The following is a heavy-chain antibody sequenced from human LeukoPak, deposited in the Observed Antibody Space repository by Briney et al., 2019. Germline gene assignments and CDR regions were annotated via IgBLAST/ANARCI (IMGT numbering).Heavy chain of an antibody. J-gene: IGHJ4*02. CDR2: INTDGTVT. Sequence: PGGSLRLSCAASGFTFSKYWMLWVRQAPGKGLESVSRINTDGTVTTYADSVKGRFTVSRDNADNTMFLQMNSVRVEDTAIYYCARVGCSGGTCYDYWDQGTLVTVSS. D-gene: IGHD2-15*01. CDR3: ARVGCSGGTCYDY. CDR1: GFTFSKYW. V-gene: IGHV3-74*01.